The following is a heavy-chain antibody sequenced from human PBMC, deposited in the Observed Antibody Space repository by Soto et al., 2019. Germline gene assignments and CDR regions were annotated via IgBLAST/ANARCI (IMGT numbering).Heavy chain of an antibody. CDR1: GGSISSYY. CDR2: IYYSGST. J-gene: IGHJ5*02. V-gene: IGHV4-59*01. Sequence: PSETLSLTCTVSGGSISSYYWSWIRQPPGKGLEWIGYIYYSGSTNYNPSLKSRVTISVDTSKNQFSLKLSPVTAADTAVYYCARDQRDFWSGYYPGWFDPWGQGTLVTVSS. CDR3: ARDQRDFWSGYYPGWFDP. D-gene: IGHD3-3*01.